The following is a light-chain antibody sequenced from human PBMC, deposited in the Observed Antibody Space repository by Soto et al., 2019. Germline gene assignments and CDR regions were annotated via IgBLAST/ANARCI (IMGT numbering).Light chain of an antibody. Sequence: QSVLTQPPSASGTPGQRVTISCSGSSSNIGSNYVYWYQQLPGTAPKLLIYRNNQRPSGVPDRFSGSKSGTSASLAISGLRSEDEADYYCTSYAGSNIYVFGPGKKVNVL. CDR3: TSYAGSNIYV. V-gene: IGLV1-47*01. CDR2: RNN. CDR1: SSNIGSNY. J-gene: IGLJ1*01.